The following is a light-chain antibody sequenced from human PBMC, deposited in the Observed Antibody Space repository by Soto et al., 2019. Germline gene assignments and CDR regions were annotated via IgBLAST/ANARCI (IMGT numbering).Light chain of an antibody. V-gene: IGKV3-15*01. J-gene: IGKJ1*01. CDR2: GAS. Sequence: EIVMTQSPATLSVSPGERATLSCRASQSVSSNLAWYQQKPGQAHRLLMYGASTRATGIPDRFSGSGSGTEFTLTIRSLQSEDFAVYYCQQHNNWPPWTFGQGTKVEIK. CDR1: QSVSSN. CDR3: QQHNNWPPWT.